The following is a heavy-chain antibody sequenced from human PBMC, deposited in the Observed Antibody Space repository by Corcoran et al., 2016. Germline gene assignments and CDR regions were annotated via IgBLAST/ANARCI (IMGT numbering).Heavy chain of an antibody. CDR3: GRGPNWDYISP. Sequence: QVQLQESGSGLVKPSETLSLTCTVSGGFISGYYWSWFRQPPGKGLEWIGYIYSTGNPNYNPSLKSRVTISVDTSKNQFSLNLNSVNAADTAVYYCGRGPNWDYISPWGQGTRVTVSS. D-gene: IGHD1-7*01. CDR1: GGFISGYY. V-gene: IGHV4-59*01. J-gene: IGHJ5*02. CDR2: IYSTGNP.